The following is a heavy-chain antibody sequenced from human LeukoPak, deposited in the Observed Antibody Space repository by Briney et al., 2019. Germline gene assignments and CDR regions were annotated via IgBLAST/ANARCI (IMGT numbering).Heavy chain of an antibody. D-gene: IGHD1-1*01. CDR1: GFTFGNYA. J-gene: IGHJ4*02. V-gene: IGHV3-23*01. Sequence: GGSLRLSCEASGFTFGNYAMNWVRQAPGKGLEWVSTISGTGSSTYYADSVKGRFTISRDNSKNTLYLQMGSLRAEDMAVYYCARGTGPFDYWGQGTLVTVSS. CDR2: ISGTGSST. CDR3: ARGTGPFDY.